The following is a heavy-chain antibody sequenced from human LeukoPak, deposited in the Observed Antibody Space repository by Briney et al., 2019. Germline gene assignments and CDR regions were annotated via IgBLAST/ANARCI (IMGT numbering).Heavy chain of an antibody. J-gene: IGHJ4*02. Sequence: ASVKVSCKASGYTFTSYDINWVRQATGQGLEWMGWMNPNSGNTGYAQKFQGRVTMTRNTSISTAYMELSSLRSEDTAVYYCARGRRSKITMIVVAIYYFDYWGQGTLVTASS. CDR1: GYTFTSYD. V-gene: IGHV1-8*01. CDR2: MNPNSGNT. CDR3: ARGRRSKITMIVVAIYYFDY. D-gene: IGHD3-22*01.